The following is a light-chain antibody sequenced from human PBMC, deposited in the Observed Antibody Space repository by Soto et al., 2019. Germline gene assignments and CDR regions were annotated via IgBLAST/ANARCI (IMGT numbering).Light chain of an antibody. CDR2: DAS. V-gene: IGKV1-5*01. Sequence: DLPMTQSPSTLSASVGDRVTITCRASQSISSWLAWYQQKPGKAPKVLIYDASNLESGVPLRFSGSGSGTEFTLTISSLQPDDTATYYCQQYNTYSWTFGQGTKVEIK. CDR1: QSISSW. CDR3: QQYNTYSWT. J-gene: IGKJ1*01.